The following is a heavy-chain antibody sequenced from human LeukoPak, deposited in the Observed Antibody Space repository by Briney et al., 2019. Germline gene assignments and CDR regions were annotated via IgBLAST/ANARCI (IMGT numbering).Heavy chain of an antibody. V-gene: IGHV3-30-3*01. CDR1: GFTFSSYA. CDR3: ARELATIFGVAENGMDV. D-gene: IGHD3-3*01. J-gene: IGHJ6*02. Sequence: GGSLRLSCAASGFTFSSYAMHWVRQAPGKGLEWVAVISYDGSNKYYADSVKGRFTISRDNSKNTLYLQMNSLRAEDTAVYYCARELATIFGVAENGMDVWGQGTTVTVSS. CDR2: ISYDGSNK.